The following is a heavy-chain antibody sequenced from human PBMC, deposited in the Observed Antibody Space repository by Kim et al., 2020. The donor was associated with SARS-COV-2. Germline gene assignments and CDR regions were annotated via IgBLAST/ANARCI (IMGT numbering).Heavy chain of an antibody. V-gene: IGHV3-66*01. J-gene: IGHJ5*02. D-gene: IGHD1-26*01. CDR3: ARVTRGSYGSAPFDP. Sequence: GGSLRLSCAASGFTVSSNYMSWVRQAPGKGLEWVSVIYSGGSTYYADSVKGRFTISRDNSKNTLYLQMNSLSAEDTAVYYCARVTRGSYGSAPFDPWGQGTLVTVSS. CDR2: IYSGGST. CDR1: GFTVSSNY.